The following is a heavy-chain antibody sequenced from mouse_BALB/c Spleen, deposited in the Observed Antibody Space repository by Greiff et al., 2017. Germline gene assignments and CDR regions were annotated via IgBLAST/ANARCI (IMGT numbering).Heavy chain of an antibody. Sequence: EVKLQESGPGLVKPSQSLSLTCSVTGYSITSGYYWNWIRQFPGNKLEWMGYISYDGSNNYNPSLKNRISITRDTSKNQFFLKLNSVTTEDTATYYCARGHRGAMDYWGQGTSVTVSS. J-gene: IGHJ4*01. CDR3: ARGHRGAMDY. CDR1: GYSITSGYY. V-gene: IGHV3-6*02. D-gene: IGHD3-1*01. CDR2: ISYDGSN.